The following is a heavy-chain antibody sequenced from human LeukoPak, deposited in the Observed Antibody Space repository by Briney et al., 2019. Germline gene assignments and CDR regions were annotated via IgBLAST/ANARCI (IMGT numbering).Heavy chain of an antibody. CDR2: ISGSSKTI. CDR1: GFTFSHFS. Sequence: GGSLRLSCTASGFTFSHFSMDWVRLAPGKGLQWVSFISGSSKTIYYGDSVKGRFTISRDNAKNSLYLQMNGLRDEDAALYFCARDSGNYIDYWGQGTQVVVSS. J-gene: IGHJ4*01. CDR3: ARDSGNYIDY. D-gene: IGHD2/OR15-2a*01. V-gene: IGHV3-48*02.